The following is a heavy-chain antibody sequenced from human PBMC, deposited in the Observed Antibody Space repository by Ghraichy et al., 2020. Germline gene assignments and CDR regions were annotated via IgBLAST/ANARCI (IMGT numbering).Heavy chain of an antibody. J-gene: IGHJ6*02. V-gene: IGHV4-61*02. CDR3: ARGAITIFGVVTDGMDV. D-gene: IGHD3-3*01. CDR1: GRSISSGSYY. CDR2: IYTSGST. Sequence: SQTLSLTCTVSGRSISSGSYYWSWIRQPAGKGLEWIGRIYTSGSTNYNPSLKSRVTISVDTSKNQFSLKLSSVTAADTAVYYCARGAITIFGVVTDGMDVWGQWSTVTVSS.